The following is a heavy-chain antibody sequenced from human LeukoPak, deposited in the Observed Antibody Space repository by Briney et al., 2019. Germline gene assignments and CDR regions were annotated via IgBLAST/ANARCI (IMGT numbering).Heavy chain of an antibody. Sequence: GASVKVSCKASGYTFTSYDINWVRQATGQGLEWMGWMNPNSGNTGYAQKFQGRVTITRNTSISTAYMELSSLRSGDTAVYYCARGLGRWSRIGYYYYYMDVWGKGTTVTVSS. CDR3: ARGLGRWSRIGYYYYYMDV. V-gene: IGHV1-8*03. D-gene: IGHD3-16*01. CDR2: MNPNSGNT. J-gene: IGHJ6*03. CDR1: GYTFTSYD.